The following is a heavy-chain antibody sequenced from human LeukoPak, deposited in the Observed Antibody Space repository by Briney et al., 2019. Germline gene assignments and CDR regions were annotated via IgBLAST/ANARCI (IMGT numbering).Heavy chain of an antibody. Sequence: ASVKVSSKVSGYTLTELSMHWVRQAPGEGVVWMGGFDPEDGETIYAQKIQGRVTMTEDTSTDTAYMELSSLRSEDTAVYYCATVKKYSSSWYVPFDPWGQGTLVTVSS. CDR3: ATVKKYSSSWYVPFDP. V-gene: IGHV1-24*01. J-gene: IGHJ5*02. CDR1: GYTLTELS. D-gene: IGHD6-13*01. CDR2: FDPEDGET.